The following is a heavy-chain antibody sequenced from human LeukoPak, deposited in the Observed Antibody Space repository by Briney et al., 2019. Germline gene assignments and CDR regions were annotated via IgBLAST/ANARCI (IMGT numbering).Heavy chain of an antibody. V-gene: IGHV3-53*01. CDR3: ARRAGAYSHPYDH. CDR1: GFTVSSNS. CDR2: IYSDNT. J-gene: IGHJ4*02. D-gene: IGHD4/OR15-4a*01. Sequence: PGGSLRLSCTVSGFTVSSNSMSWVRQAPGKGLEWASFIYSDNTHYSDSVKGRFTISRDNSKNTLYLQMNSLRAEDTAVYYCARRAGAYSHPYDHWGQGTLVTVSS.